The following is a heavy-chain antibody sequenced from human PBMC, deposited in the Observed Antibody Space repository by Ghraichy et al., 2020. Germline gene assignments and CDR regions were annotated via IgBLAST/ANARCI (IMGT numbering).Heavy chain of an antibody. CDR1: GFTFSNFG. V-gene: IGHV3-30*02. D-gene: IGHD3/OR15-3a*01. CDR2: IRYDGSNK. Sequence: GESLNISCAASGFTFSNFGMHWVRQAPGKGLEWVAFIRYDGSNKYYADSVKGRFTVYRDNSKNTSYLQMNSLRAEDTAVYYCAKGSSSLDLDYWGQGTLVTVSS. J-gene: IGHJ4*02. CDR3: AKGSSSLDLDY.